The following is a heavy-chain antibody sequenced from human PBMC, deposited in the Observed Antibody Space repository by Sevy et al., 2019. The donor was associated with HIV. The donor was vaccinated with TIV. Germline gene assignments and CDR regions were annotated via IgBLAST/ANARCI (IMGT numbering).Heavy chain of an antibody. Sequence: GGSLRLSCAASGFTFSSAWMSWVRQAPGKGLEWVGRIKSEIDGGAIDYAAPVKGRLSISREDSKNTVYLQMKSLKTKDTAVNYCITDPEYRGYDEEVINYYYYGMDVWGQGTTVTVSS. V-gene: IGHV3-15*01. J-gene: IGHJ6*02. CDR3: ITDPEYRGYDEEVINYYYYGMDV. CDR1: GFTFSSAW. D-gene: IGHD5-12*01. CDR2: IKSEIDGGAI.